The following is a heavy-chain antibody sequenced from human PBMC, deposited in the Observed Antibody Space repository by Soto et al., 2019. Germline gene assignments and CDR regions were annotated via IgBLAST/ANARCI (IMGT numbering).Heavy chain of an antibody. D-gene: IGHD5-18*01. CDR3: ARGYGPYFDY. CDR1: GGSVSSGGYS. J-gene: IGHJ4*02. CDR2: IYHSGIT. V-gene: IGHV4-30-2*01. Sequence: SETLSLTSAVSGGSVSSGGYSWSWIRHPPGKGLEWIGYIYHSGITYYNPSLKSRVTISVDRSKNQFSLKLSSVTAADTAVYYCARGYGPYFDYWGQGTLVTVSS.